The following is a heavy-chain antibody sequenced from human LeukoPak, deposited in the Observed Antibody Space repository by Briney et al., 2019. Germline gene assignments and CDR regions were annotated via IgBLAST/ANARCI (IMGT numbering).Heavy chain of an antibody. CDR1: GFTVSSNY. D-gene: IGHD3-22*01. V-gene: IGHV3-66*01. J-gene: IGHJ3*02. Sequence: GGSLRLSCAASGFTVSSNYMSWVRQAPGKGLEWVSVIYSGGSTYYADSVKGRFTISRDNSKNTLYLQMNSLRAEDTAVYYCARGGSSGYYPDAFDIWGQGTMVTVSS. CDR2: IYSGGST. CDR3: ARGGSSGYYPDAFDI.